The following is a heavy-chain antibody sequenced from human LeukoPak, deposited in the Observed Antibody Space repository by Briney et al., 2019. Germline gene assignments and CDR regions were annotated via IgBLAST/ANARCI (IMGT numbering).Heavy chain of an antibody. CDR3: AKDSEYDFGLDY. V-gene: IGHV3-30*02. D-gene: IGHD3-3*01. Sequence: PGGSLRLSCAASGFTFSSYGMHWVRQAPGKGLEWVAVIWYGGSNKYYADSVKGRFTISRDNSKNTPYLQMNSLRAEDTAVYYCAKDSEYDFGLDYWGQGTLVTVSS. CDR2: IWYGGSNK. CDR1: GFTFSSYG. J-gene: IGHJ4*02.